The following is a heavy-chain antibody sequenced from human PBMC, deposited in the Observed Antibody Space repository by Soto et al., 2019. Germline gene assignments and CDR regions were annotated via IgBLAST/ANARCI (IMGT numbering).Heavy chain of an antibody. CDR1: GYTFTGYY. J-gene: IGHJ3*02. CDR3: ATATSLGIQLETYAFDI. CDR2: INPNSGGT. V-gene: IGHV1-2*04. D-gene: IGHD1-1*01. Sequence: ATVKVSCKASGYTFTGYYMHWVRQAPGQGLEWMGWINPNSGGTNYAQKFQGWVTMTRDTSISTAYMELSRLRSDDTAVYYCATATSLGIQLETYAFDIWGQGTMVTVSS.